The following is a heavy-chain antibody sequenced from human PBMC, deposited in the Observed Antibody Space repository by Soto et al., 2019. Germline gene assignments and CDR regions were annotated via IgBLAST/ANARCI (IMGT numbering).Heavy chain of an antibody. CDR2: INPNSGGT. D-gene: IGHD3-22*01. CDR3: ARAPWYYYDSSGYFGYAFDL. V-gene: IGHV1-2*02. CDR1: GYTFTGYY. J-gene: IGHJ3*01. Sequence: GASVKVSCKASGYTFTGYYMHWVRQAPGQGLEWMGWINPNSGGTNYAQKFQGRVTMTRDTSISTAYMELSRLRSDDTAVYYCARAPWYYYDSSGYFGYAFDLWGQGTMVTVSS.